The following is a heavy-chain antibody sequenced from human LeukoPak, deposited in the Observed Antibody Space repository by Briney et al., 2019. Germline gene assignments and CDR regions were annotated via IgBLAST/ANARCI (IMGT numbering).Heavy chain of an antibody. Sequence: GGSLRLSCAASGFTFDDYGLSWVRQAPGKGLEWVSGINWNGGSTGYADSVKGRFTISRDNAKNSLYLQMNSLRTEDTALYYCARVTYYDSLYYFDYWGQGTLVTVSS. V-gene: IGHV3-20*04. CDR3: ARVTYYDSLYYFDY. J-gene: IGHJ4*02. CDR2: INWNGGST. D-gene: IGHD5-12*01. CDR1: GFTFDDYG.